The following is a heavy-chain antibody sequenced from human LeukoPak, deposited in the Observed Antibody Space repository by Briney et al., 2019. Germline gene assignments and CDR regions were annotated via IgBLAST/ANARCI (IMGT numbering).Heavy chain of an antibody. CDR1: GFTFRIYS. J-gene: IGHJ6*03. D-gene: IGHD2-8*01. CDR3: TRPIVPWGYYYMDV. CDR2: ISTDGSFT. Sequence: GVLRLPCAGPGFTFRIYSVDRFRPAPGEGQVWGSRISTDGSFTNYADFVKGRFTISRDNAKNTLYLQMNSLRAEDTAVYYCTRPIVPWGYYYMDVWGKGTTVTVSS. V-gene: IGHV3-74*01.